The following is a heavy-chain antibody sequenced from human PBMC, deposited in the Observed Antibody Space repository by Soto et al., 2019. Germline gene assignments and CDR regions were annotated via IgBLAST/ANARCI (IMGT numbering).Heavy chain of an antibody. J-gene: IGHJ6*02. Sequence: GGSLRLSCAASGFTFSNYSMHWVRQAPGKGLEWVSSISSSSSYIYYADSVKGRFNISRDNAKNSLYLQMNSLRAEDTALYYCARDDFLDTAMVSRFENYYYGMDVWGQGTTVTVSS. CDR2: ISSSSSYI. CDR1: GFTFSNYS. CDR3: ARDDFLDTAMVSRFENYYYGMDV. D-gene: IGHD5-18*01. V-gene: IGHV3-21*01.